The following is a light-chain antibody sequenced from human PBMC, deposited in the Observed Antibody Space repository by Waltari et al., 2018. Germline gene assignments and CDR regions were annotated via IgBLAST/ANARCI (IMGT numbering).Light chain of an antibody. CDR1: QGIRND. Sequence: AIQMTQSPSSLSASVGDRVTITCRASQGIRNDLNWYQQKQGKAPKHLIYAASILESGVPSRFSGSGSGTDFTLTISSLQPEDFATYYCLQENNYPQTFGQGTKVEIK. J-gene: IGKJ1*01. CDR2: AAS. V-gene: IGKV1-6*01. CDR3: LQENNYPQT.